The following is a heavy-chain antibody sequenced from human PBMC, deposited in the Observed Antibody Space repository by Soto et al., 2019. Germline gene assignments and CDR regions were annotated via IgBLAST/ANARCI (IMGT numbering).Heavy chain of an antibody. J-gene: IGHJ4*02. V-gene: IGHV2-5*02. Sequence: QITLKESGPTLVKPTQTLKLTCTFSGFSFSDGAVGVGWFRQSPGKAPEWLAIYYWDEDEWHSPSLRTRLSISYEVAGSQVVLSMVDMDPQDTATYFCARGRRWESCWGRDCYYFDVWGQGLQVAAS. CDR2: YYWDEDE. CDR1: GFSFSDGAVG. D-gene: IGHD3-22*01. CDR3: ARGRRWESCWGRDCYYFDV.